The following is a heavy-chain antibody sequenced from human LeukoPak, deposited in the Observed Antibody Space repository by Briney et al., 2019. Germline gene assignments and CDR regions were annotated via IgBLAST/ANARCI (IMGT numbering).Heavy chain of an antibody. D-gene: IGHD3-9*01. V-gene: IGHV3-23*01. CDR1: GFTFSSYA. Sequence: GGSLRLSCAASGFTFSSYAMSWVRQAPGKGLEWLSAISGSGGSTYYADSVKGRFTISRENSKNTLWLQMNSLRAEDTAVCYCARLHYDVLTGPFDYWGQGILVTVSS. CDR2: ISGSGGST. J-gene: IGHJ4*02. CDR3: ARLHYDVLTGPFDY.